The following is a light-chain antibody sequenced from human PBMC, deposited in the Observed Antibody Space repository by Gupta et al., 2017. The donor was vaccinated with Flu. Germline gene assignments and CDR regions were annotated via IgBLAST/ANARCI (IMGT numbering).Light chain of an antibody. Sequence: QSALIQPASVSGSPGQSLITSCTGTSRDVGGYYYVSWYQQQPGKAPKLIIYEVSNRPLGVSNRFSGSRSGNSASLTISGLRAEDEADYYCSSYISRSTSYIFGAGTKVTVL. CDR1: SRDVGGYYY. CDR3: SSYISRSTSYI. J-gene: IGLJ1*01. CDR2: EVS. V-gene: IGLV2-14*01.